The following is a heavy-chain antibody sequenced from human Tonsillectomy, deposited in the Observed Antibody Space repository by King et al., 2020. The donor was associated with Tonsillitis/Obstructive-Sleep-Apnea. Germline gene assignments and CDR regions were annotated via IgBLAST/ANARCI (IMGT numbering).Heavy chain of an antibody. D-gene: IGHD3-16*01. V-gene: IGHV3-7*01. Sequence: VQLVESGGGLVQPGGSLRLSCAASRFTFSDYWMSWVRQAPGKGPEGVANIKQDGRDKYYVDSVGGRFTISRDNAKNSLYLQMNSLRVEDTAVYYCARDGGVGEGDVWGKGTTVTVSS. CDR3: ARDGGVGEGDV. CDR2: IKQDGRDK. J-gene: IGHJ6*04. CDR1: RFTFSDYW.